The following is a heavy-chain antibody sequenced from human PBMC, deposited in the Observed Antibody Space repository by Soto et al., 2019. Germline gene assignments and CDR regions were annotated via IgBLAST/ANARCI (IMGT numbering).Heavy chain of an antibody. V-gene: IGHV1-8*01. CDR1: GYTFTSYD. CDR2: MNPDSGNT. CDR3: ARGFGYSSGWDR. Sequence: GASVKVSCKASGYTFTSYDINWLRQATGQGLEWMGWMNPDSGNTGYAQKFQGRVTMTSNTSINTAYMELSSLRSEDTAVYYCARGFGYSSGWDRWGQGTLVTVSS. J-gene: IGHJ5*02. D-gene: IGHD6-19*01.